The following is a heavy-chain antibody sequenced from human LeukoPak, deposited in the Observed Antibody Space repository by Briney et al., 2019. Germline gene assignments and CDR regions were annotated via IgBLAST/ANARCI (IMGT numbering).Heavy chain of an antibody. Sequence: ASVKVSCKASGYTFTSFDINWVRQATGQGLEWMGWMNPNINKAGYAQKFQGRVTLTMNTFISTAYMELSGLTSEDTAVYYCARVKRLSTVWFDPWGQGTTVTVSS. J-gene: IGHJ5*02. CDR2: MNPNINKA. CDR3: ARVKRLSTVWFDP. CDR1: GYTFTSFD. D-gene: IGHD6-25*01. V-gene: IGHV1-8*01.